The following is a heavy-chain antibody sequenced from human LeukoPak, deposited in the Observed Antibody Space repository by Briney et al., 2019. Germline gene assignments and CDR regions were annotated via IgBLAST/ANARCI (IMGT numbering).Heavy chain of an antibody. D-gene: IGHD3-22*01. J-gene: IGHJ5*02. CDR3: ATQPYTTYYYDSRGVPWFDP. V-gene: IGHV1-69*13. CDR2: SIPIFGTA. CDR1: GGTFSSYA. Sequence: ASVKVSCKASGGTFSSYAISWVRHAPGQGLEWMGGSIPIFGTANYAQKFQGRVTITADESTSTAYMELSSLRSEDTAVYYCATQPYTTYYYDSRGVPWFDPWGQGTLVTVSS.